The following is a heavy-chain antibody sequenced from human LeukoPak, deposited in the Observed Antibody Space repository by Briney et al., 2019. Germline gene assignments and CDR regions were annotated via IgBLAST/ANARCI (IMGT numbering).Heavy chain of an antibody. CDR1: GGSITGYY. V-gene: IGHV4-4*07. Sequence: SETLSLTCTVSGGSITGYYWNWIRQPAGQGLEWLGRVYSSGVGNYNPSLTSRVTMSVDTSKNQFSLKLTSLTAADTAVYYCAREEFLHEIDSSGYFVYWGQGPLVTVSS. J-gene: IGHJ4*02. CDR2: VYSSGVG. D-gene: IGHD3-22*01. CDR3: AREEFLHEIDSSGYFVY.